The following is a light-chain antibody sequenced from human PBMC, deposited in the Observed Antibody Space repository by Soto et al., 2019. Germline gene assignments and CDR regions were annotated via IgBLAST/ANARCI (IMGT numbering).Light chain of an antibody. CDR1: QSISSW. V-gene: IGKV1-5*03. CDR2: KAS. J-gene: IGKJ1*01. CDR3: QQYNNFPRT. Sequence: DIQMTQSPSTLSASLGDGVTITCRASQSISSWLAWYQQKPGKAPKLLIYKASSLESGVPSRFSGSGSGTEFTLTISSLQPDDFATYYCQQYNNFPRTFGQGSMVDIK.